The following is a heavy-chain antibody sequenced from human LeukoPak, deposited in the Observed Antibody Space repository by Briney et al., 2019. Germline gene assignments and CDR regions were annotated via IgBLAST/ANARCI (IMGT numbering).Heavy chain of an antibody. CDR1: GFTFSNYW. V-gene: IGHV3-7*02. J-gene: IGHJ4*02. CDR2: IKQDGSEK. CDR3: ARQQRCDY. D-gene: IGHD1/OR15-1a*01. Sequence: PGGSLRLSCAASGFTFSNYWMGWVRQAPGKGLEWVANIKQDGSEKFYVDSVKGRFSISRDNAKNSLYLQMNSLRAEDTAVYYCARQQRCDYWGQGTLVTVSS.